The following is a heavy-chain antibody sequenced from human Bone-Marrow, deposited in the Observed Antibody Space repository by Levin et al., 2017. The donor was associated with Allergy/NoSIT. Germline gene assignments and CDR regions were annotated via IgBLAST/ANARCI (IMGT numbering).Heavy chain of an antibody. V-gene: IGHV1-2*02. J-gene: IGHJ6*03. D-gene: IGHD3-16*01. CDR3: ARSIASGGNTYYYYYMDV. Sequence: ASVTVSCKASGYIFTDYYIHWVRQAPGQGLEWMGWINPNSGGTKYAQKFQGRVTMTRDTSISTAYVDLSRLRFDDTAVYYCARSIASGGNTYYYYYMDVWGKRTTVTVSS. CDR1: GYIFTDYY. CDR2: INPNSGGT.